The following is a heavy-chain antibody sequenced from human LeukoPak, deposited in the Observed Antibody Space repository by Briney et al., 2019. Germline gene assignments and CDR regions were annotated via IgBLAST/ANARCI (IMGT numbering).Heavy chain of an antibody. J-gene: IGHJ4*02. CDR3: ARFVPVRTHANSPGFDY. CDR2: ISYRGSF. V-gene: IGHV4-59*11. Sequence: SEPLSLICTVSGDSMDTHYWSWIRETPGKGLEWIAYISYRGSFNYNPSLKRRVTTSIDTSKNQFSLVLTSVTAADTAVYYCARFVPVRTHANSPGFDYWGQGTLVTVSS. CDR1: GDSMDTHY. D-gene: IGHD2-21*01.